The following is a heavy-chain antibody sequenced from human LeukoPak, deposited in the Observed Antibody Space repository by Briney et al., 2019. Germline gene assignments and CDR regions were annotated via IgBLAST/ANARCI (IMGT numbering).Heavy chain of an antibody. D-gene: IGHD7-27*01. CDR2: IFYTGDT. V-gene: IGHV4-59*01. Sequence: SETLSLTCTVSGGSISPYYWTWIRKPPGKGLEWIGSIFYTGDTNYNPSLKSRVTISVDTSKNQFSLKLTSVTAADTAVYYCPRDGLGNFDYWGQGALVTVSS. CDR1: GGSISPYY. J-gene: IGHJ4*02. CDR3: PRDGLGNFDY.